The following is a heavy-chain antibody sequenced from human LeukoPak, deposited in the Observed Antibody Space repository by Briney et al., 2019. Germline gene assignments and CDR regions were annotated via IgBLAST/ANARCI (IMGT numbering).Heavy chain of an antibody. CDR2: INHSGAP. Sequence: SETLSLTCAVSGGSLNGYYWTWIRQTPVKGLEWIGEINHSGAPKYNPTLQSRVTISVDTSKSHFSLKLSAVTAADTAVYFCARDGRIGNNDLLGGSFGRGRHYLDVWGKGTTVTVTS. V-gene: IGHV4-34*01. D-gene: IGHD3-9*01. CDR1: GGSLNGYY. CDR3: ARDGRIGNNDLLGGSFGRGRHYLDV. J-gene: IGHJ6*03.